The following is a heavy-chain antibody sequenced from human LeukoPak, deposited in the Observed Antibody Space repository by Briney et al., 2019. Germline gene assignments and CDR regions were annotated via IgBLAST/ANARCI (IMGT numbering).Heavy chain of an antibody. CDR3: ARLGLMVRGVIN. J-gene: IGHJ4*02. Sequence: SETLSLTCAVYGGSFSGYYWSWIRQPPGKGLEWIGEINHSGSTNYNPSLKSRVTISVDTSKNQFSLKLSSVTAADTAVYYCARLGLMVRGVINWGQGTLVTVPS. CDR1: GGSFSGYY. D-gene: IGHD3-10*01. V-gene: IGHV4-34*01. CDR2: INHSGST.